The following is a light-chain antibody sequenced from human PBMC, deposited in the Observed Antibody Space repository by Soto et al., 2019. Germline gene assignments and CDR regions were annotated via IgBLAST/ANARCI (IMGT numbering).Light chain of an antibody. CDR2: DVS. Sequence: QSVLTQPRSVSGSPGQSVTISCTGTSSDVGGYNYVSWYQQHPGKAPKLMIYDVSKRPSGVPDRFSGSKSGNTASLTISGRQAEDEDDYYCCSYAGSYTLYVFGTGTKLTVL. CDR1: SSDVGGYNY. J-gene: IGLJ1*01. CDR3: CSYAGSYTLYV. V-gene: IGLV2-11*01.